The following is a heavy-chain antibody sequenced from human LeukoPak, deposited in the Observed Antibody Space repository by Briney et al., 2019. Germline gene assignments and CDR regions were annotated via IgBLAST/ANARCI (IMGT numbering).Heavy chain of an antibody. V-gene: IGHV4-34*01. CDR3: ARVPYYDSSPPI. Sequence: SETLSLTCAVYGGSFSGYYWSWIRQPPGKGLEWIGEINHSGSTNYNPSLKSRVTISVDTSKNQFSLKLSSVTAADTAVYCCARVPYYDSSPPIWGQGTMVTVSS. D-gene: IGHD3-22*01. J-gene: IGHJ3*02. CDR1: GGSFSGYY. CDR2: INHSGST.